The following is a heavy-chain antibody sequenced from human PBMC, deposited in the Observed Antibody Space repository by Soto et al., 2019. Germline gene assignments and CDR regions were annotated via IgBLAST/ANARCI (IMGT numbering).Heavy chain of an antibody. D-gene: IGHD3-3*01. Sequence: PGGSLRLSCAASGFTFSSYAMHWVRQAPGKGLEWVAVISYDGSNKYYADSVKGRFTISRDNSKNTLYLQMNSLRAEDTAAYYCARVVFRFLEWLPLYYYYGMDVWGQGTTVTVSS. V-gene: IGHV3-30-3*01. J-gene: IGHJ6*02. CDR2: ISYDGSNK. CDR3: ARVVFRFLEWLPLYYYYGMDV. CDR1: GFTFSSYA.